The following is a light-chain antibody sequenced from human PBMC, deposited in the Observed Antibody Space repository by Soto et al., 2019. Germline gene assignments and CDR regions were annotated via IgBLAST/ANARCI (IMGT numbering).Light chain of an antibody. J-gene: IGKJ1*01. CDR2: GAS. Sequence: EIVLTQSPGTLSLSPGERATLSCRASQSVSSSYLAWYHQKPGQAPRLLIYGASSRATGIPDRFSGSRSGTDFTLTISRLEPEDFAVYFCQLYGSSRWTFGQGTKVDIK. V-gene: IGKV3-20*01. CDR1: QSVSSSY. CDR3: QLYGSSRWT.